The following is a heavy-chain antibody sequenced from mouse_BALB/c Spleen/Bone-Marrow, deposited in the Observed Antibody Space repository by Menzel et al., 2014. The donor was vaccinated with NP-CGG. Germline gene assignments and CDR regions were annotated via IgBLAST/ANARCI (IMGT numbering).Heavy chain of an antibody. CDR3: SRSTFAHVMDS. CDR1: GYTFXSYT. D-gene: IGHD4-1*02. J-gene: IGHJ4*01. Sequence: VQLQESGAELARPGASVKMSYKASGYTFXSYTMHWVKQRPGQGLEWIGYITPNSDHTNYNQKFKDRATLTADKSSSTAYVQLSSLTSEDSAIYYCSRSTFAHVMDSWGQGTSVTVSS. V-gene: IGHV1-4*01. CDR2: ITPNSDHT.